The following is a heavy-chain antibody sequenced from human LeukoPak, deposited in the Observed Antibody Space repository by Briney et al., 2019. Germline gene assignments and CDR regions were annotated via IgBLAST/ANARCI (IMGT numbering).Heavy chain of an antibody. CDR2: ISSSSSYI. CDR1: GFTFSSYS. CDR3: ARERGAYGSSRGIDP. Sequence: GGSLRLSCAASGFTFSSYSMNWVRQAPGQGLDWVSSISSSSSYIYYADSVKGRFTISRDNAKNSLYLQMNSLRAEDTAVYYCARERGAYGSSRGIDPWGQGTLVTVSS. D-gene: IGHD6-13*01. J-gene: IGHJ5*02. V-gene: IGHV3-21*01.